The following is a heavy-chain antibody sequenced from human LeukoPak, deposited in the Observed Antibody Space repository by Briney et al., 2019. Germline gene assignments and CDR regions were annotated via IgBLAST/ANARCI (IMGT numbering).Heavy chain of an antibody. Sequence: GGSLRLSCVASGFTFSSYAMHWVRQAPGKGLEWVAVISYDGSNKYYADSVKGRFTISRDNSKNTLYLQMNSLRAEDTAVYYCARGYQLLSRPDYWGQGTLVTVSS. V-gene: IGHV3-30-3*01. D-gene: IGHD2-2*01. J-gene: IGHJ4*02. CDR2: ISYDGSNK. CDR3: ARGYQLLSRPDY. CDR1: GFTFSSYA.